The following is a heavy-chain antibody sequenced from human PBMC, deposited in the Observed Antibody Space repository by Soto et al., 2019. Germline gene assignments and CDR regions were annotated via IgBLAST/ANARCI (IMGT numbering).Heavy chain of an antibody. CDR2: IYHSGST. D-gene: IGHD3-9*01. Sequence: SETLSLTCAVSGGSISSGGYSWSWIRQPPGKGLEWIGYIYHSGSTYYNPSLKSRVTISVDRSKNQFSLKLSSVTAADTAVYYCARSRHLYYDISPPWFDPWGQGTLVTVSS. CDR1: GGSISSGGYS. J-gene: IGHJ5*02. V-gene: IGHV4-30-2*01. CDR3: ARSRHLYYDISPPWFDP.